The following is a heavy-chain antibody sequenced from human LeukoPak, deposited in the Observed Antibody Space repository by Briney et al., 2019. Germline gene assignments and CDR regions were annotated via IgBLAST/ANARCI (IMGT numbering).Heavy chain of an antibody. CDR1: GFTFSNYA. CDR2: IAGDGNSP. V-gene: IGHV3-23*01. CDR3: AKVLLRCLESLDS. J-gene: IGHJ4*02. Sequence: GGSLRLSCAASGFTFSNYAMNWVRQAPGKGLEWVSSIAGDGNSPCYADSVKGRFTISRDNSKNTLYLQMNSLSAEDTAIYYCAKVLLRCLESLDSWGQGTLVTVSS. D-gene: IGHD3-3*01.